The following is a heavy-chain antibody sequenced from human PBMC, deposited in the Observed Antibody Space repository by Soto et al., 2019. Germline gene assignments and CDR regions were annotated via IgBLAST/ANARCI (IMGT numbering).Heavy chain of an antibody. CDR3: AKREGNTYGLFH. D-gene: IGHD5-18*01. CDR2: IKTDGSIT. Sequence: EVQPVESGGGLVQPGGSLRLSCAASGFTFSSYWLHWVRQAPGKGLVWVSRIKTDGSITDYADSVKGRFTISRDNAKDTLYLQMNSLSAEDTAVYYCAKREGNTYGLFHWGQGTLVTVSS. J-gene: IGHJ4*02. CDR1: GFTFSSYW. V-gene: IGHV3-74*01.